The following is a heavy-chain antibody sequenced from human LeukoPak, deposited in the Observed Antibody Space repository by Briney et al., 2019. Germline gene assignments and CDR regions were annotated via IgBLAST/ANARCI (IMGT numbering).Heavy chain of an antibody. CDR1: GFTFSSYA. CDR3: GRWGVNAGLDR. Sequence: GGSLRLSCAASGFTFSSYAMHWVRQAPGKGLEWVANIWPDGSDKYHVDSVRGRFTISRDNALYSLNLQMNSLRAEDSGVYYCGRWGVNAGLDRWGQGTLVIVSS. CDR2: IWPDGSDK. V-gene: IGHV3-7*01. D-gene: IGHD3-10*01. J-gene: IGHJ5*02.